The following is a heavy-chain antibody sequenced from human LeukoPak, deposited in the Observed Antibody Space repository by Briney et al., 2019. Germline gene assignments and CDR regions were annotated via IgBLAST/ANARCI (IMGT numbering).Heavy chain of an antibody. CDR1: GYTFTSYD. CDR3: ARGSDRVGAEFDY. J-gene: IGHJ4*02. CDR2: MNPNSGNT. V-gene: IGHV1-8*03. Sequence: ASGKVSCKASGYTFTSYDINWVRQATGQGLEWMGWMNPNSGNTGYAQKFQGRVTITRNTSISTAYMELSSLRSEDTAVYYCARGSDRVGAEFDYWGQGTLVTVSS. D-gene: IGHD1-26*01.